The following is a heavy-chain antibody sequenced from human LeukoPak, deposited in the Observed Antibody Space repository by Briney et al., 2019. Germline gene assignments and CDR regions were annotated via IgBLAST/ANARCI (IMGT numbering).Heavy chain of an antibody. CDR3: AKDSSGYYYDAFDI. D-gene: IGHD3-22*01. CDR2: IWYDGSNK. CDR1: GFTFSSYA. V-gene: IGHV3-33*06. J-gene: IGHJ3*02. Sequence: GGSLRLSCAASGFTFSSYAMHWVRQAPGKGLEWVAVIWYDGSNKYYADSVKGRFTISRDNSKNTLYLQMNSLRAEDTAVYYCAKDSSGYYYDAFDIWGQGTMVTVSS.